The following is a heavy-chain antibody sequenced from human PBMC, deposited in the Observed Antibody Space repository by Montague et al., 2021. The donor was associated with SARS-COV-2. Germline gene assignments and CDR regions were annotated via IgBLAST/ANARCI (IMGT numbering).Heavy chain of an antibody. V-gene: IGHV4-34*01. CDR2: ISHSGST. CDR1: GGSLSGYY. CDR3: ARGRRPVVEPGAGPARRDFDI. Sequence: SETLSLTCAVYGGSLSGYYWSWIRQPPGEGLEWIAEISHSGSTSYNPSLKSGVTISEDTSKNQFYLRLSPVTAADTAVYYCARGRRPVVEPGAGPARRDFDIWGQGTMVTVSS. D-gene: IGHD2-15*01. J-gene: IGHJ3*02.